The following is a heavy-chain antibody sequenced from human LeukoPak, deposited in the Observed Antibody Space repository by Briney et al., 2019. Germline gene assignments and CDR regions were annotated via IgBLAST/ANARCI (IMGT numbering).Heavy chain of an antibody. CDR3: AKDNGSGWYPALDY. J-gene: IGHJ4*02. CDR1: GFTFDDYA. Sequence: GGFLRLSCAASGFTFDDYAMHWVRQAPGKGLEWVSLISGDGGSTYYADSVKGRFTISRDNSKNSLYLQMNSLRTEDTALYYCAKDNGSGWYPALDYWGQGTLVTVSS. V-gene: IGHV3-43*02. CDR2: ISGDGGST. D-gene: IGHD6-19*01.